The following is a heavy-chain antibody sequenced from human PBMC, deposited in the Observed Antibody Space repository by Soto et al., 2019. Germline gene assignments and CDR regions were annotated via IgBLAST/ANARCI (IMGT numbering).Heavy chain of an antibody. D-gene: IGHD6-6*01. J-gene: IGHJ6*02. V-gene: IGHV3-33*01. CDR3: ARDRSVHRYGMDV. CDR1: GFTFSSYG. CDR2: IWYDGSNK. Sequence: PGGSLRLSCAASGFTFSSYGMHWVRQAPGKGLEWVAVIWYDGSNKYYADSVKGRFTISRDNSKNKLYLQMNSLRAEDTAVYYCARDRSVHRYGMDVWGQGTPVTVSS.